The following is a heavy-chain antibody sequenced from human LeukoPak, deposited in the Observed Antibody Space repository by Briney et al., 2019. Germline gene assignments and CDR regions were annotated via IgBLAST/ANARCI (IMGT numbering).Heavy chain of an antibody. Sequence: ASVKVSCKASGYTFTSYGINWVRQATGQGLEWMGWMNPNSGNTGYAQKFQGRVTMTRNTSISTAYMELSSLRSEDTAVYYCARDCSSTSCYPRGGDYWGQGTLVTVSS. CDR3: ARDCSSTSCYPRGGDY. J-gene: IGHJ4*02. CDR1: GYTFTSYG. CDR2: MNPNSGNT. V-gene: IGHV1-8*02. D-gene: IGHD2-2*01.